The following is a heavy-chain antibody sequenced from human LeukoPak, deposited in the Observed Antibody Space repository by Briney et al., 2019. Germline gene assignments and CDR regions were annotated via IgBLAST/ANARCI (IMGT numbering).Heavy chain of an antibody. D-gene: IGHD1-14*01. CDR3: AKLTNRIFDY. CDR1: GFTFDDYA. CDR2: ISGSGGST. J-gene: IGHJ4*02. Sequence: GGSLRLSCAASGFTFDDYAMSWVRQAPGKGLEWVSAISGSGGSTYYADSVKGRFTISRDNSKNTLYLQMNSLRAEDTAVYYCAKLTNRIFDYWGQGTLVTVSS. V-gene: IGHV3-23*01.